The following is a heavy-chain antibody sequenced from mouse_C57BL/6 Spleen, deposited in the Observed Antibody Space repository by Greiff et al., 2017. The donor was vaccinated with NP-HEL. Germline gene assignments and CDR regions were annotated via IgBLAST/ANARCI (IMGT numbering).Heavy chain of an antibody. Sequence: EVKLMESEGGLVQPGSSMKLSCTASGFTFSDYYMAWVRQVPEKGLEWVANINYDGSSTYYLDSLKSRFIISRDNAKNILYLQMSSLKSEDTATYYCARETVVAHYAMDYWGQGTSVTVSS. CDR1: GFTFSDYY. D-gene: IGHD1-1*01. V-gene: IGHV5-16*01. CDR2: INYDGSST. CDR3: ARETVVAHYAMDY. J-gene: IGHJ4*01.